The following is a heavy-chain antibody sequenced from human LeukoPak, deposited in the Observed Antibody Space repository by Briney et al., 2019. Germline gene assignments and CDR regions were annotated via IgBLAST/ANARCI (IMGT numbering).Heavy chain of an antibody. D-gene: IGHD3-10*01. Sequence: SETLSLTCTVSGGSVSSSGYYWGWIRQPPGKGLEWIGTIYYSGGTYSSPSLKSRVTISIDTSKNQFSLKLSSVTAADTAVYYCARGAGSGSSLLVYWGQGTLVTVSS. CDR2: IYYSGGT. CDR3: ARGAGSGSSLLVY. CDR1: GGSVSSSGYY. J-gene: IGHJ4*02. V-gene: IGHV4-39*07.